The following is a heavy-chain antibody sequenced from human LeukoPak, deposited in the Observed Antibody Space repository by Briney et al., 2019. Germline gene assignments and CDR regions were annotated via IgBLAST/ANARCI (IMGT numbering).Heavy chain of an antibody. D-gene: IGHD2-2*01. J-gene: IGHJ3*01. CDR2: ITSSRSSTI. V-gene: IGHV3-48*01. CDR1: GFTFSTYS. CDR3: ARDGGYCSSTNCYLGV. Sequence: GGSLRLSCAASGFTFSTYSMNWVRQAPGKGREWVSYITSSRSSTIYYADSVKGRFTISRDNAKNSQYLQMNSLRAEDTAVYYCARDGGYCSSTNCYLGVWGQGTMVTVSS.